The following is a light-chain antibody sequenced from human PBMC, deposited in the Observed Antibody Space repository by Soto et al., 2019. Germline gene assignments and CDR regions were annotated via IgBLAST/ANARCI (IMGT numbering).Light chain of an antibody. J-gene: IGKJ1*01. CDR1: QSISSW. Sequence: DIPMTPSSSPPSAPFGDKVTPPFPASQSISSWLAWYQQKPGKAPKLLIYDASSLESGVPSRFSGSGSGTEFTLTISSLQPDDFATYYCQQYNSYSETFGQGTKVDIK. V-gene: IGKV1-5*01. CDR3: QQYNSYSET. CDR2: DAS.